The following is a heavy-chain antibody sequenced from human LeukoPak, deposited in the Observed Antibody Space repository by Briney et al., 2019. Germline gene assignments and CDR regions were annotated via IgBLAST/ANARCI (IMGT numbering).Heavy chain of an antibody. CDR2: IYYSGST. D-gene: IGHD2-15*01. CDR1: GGSISSGGYY. V-gene: IGHV4-31*03. CDR3: ARLYCGGSSCYFNYFDY. J-gene: IGHJ4*02. Sequence: SETLSLTCTVSGGSISSGGYYWSWIRQLPGKGLEWIGYIYYSGSTYYNPSLKSRVTISVDTSKNQFSLKLSSVTAADTAVYYCARLYCGGSSCYFNYFDYWGQGTLVTVSS.